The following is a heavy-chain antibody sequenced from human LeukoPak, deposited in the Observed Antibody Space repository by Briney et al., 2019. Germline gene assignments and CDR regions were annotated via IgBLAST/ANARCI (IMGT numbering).Heavy chain of an antibody. J-gene: IGHJ5*02. Sequence: ASVKVSCKASGYTFTGYYMHWVRQAPGQGLEWMGWINPNSGGTNYAQKFQGRVTMTRDTSISTAYMELSRLRSDDTAVYYCAIAPYSNYGIWFDPWGQGTLVTVSS. CDR1: GYTFTGYY. CDR3: AIAPYSNYGIWFDP. D-gene: IGHD4-4*01. CDR2: INPNSGGT. V-gene: IGHV1-2*02.